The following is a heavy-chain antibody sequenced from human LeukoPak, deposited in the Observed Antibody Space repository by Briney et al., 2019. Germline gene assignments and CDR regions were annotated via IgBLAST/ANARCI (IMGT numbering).Heavy chain of an antibody. CDR3: ARGGSGSYYTLFDY. D-gene: IGHD3-10*01. V-gene: IGHV3-21*01. CDR1: GFTFSSYS. J-gene: IGHJ4*02. CDR2: ITSSSSYI. Sequence: PGGSLRLSCAASGFTFSSYSVNWVRQAPGKGLEWVSSITSSSSYIYYADSLRGRFTISRDNAKNSLYLQMNNLRAEDTAVYYCARGGSGSYYTLFDYWGQGTLVTVSS.